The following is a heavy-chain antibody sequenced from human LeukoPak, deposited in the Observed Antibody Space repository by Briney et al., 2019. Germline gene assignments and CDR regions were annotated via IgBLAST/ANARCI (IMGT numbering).Heavy chain of an antibody. CDR1: GFTFNNYA. V-gene: IGHV3-23*01. J-gene: IGHJ4*02. Sequence: GGSLRLSCAASGFTFNNYAMSWVRQAPGKGLEWVSAISGGGDATRYADSVKGRFTISRDNSKNTLYLQMNSLRADDTAVFYCARGGSTVVAPYYWGQGTLVTVSS. D-gene: IGHD4-23*01. CDR3: ARGGSTVVAPYY. CDR2: ISGGGDAT.